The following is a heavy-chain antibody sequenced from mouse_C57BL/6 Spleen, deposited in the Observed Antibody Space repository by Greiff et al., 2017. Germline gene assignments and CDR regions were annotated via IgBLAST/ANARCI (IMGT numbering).Heavy chain of an antibody. CDR3: ARGGYYAWFAY. D-gene: IGHD2-3*01. Sequence: VQLKQSGPELVKPGASVKIPCKASGYTFTDYNMDWVKQSHGKSLEWIGDINPNNGGTNYNQKFKGKATLTVDKSSSTAYMELRSLTSEDTAVYYCARGGYYAWFAYWGQGTLVTVSA. J-gene: IGHJ3*01. CDR1: GYTFTDYN. CDR2: INPNNGGT. V-gene: IGHV1-18*01.